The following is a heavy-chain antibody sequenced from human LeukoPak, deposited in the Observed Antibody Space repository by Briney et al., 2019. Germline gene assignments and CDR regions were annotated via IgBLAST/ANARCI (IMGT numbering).Heavy chain of an antibody. CDR2: IIPIFGTA. CDR3: ARAGRDGYNGDY. V-gene: IGHV1-69*13. D-gene: IGHD5-24*01. Sequence: SVKVSCKASGGTFSSYAISWVRQAPGQGLEWVGGIIPIFGTANYAQKFQGRVTITADESTSTAYMELSSLRSEDTAVYYCARAGRDGYNGDYWGQGTLVTVSS. J-gene: IGHJ4*02. CDR1: GGTFSSYA.